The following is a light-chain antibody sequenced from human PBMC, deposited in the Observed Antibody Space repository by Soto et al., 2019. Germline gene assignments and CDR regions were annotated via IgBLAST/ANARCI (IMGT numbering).Light chain of an antibody. CDR1: SSDVGRYNH. CDR3: ISYTGSSTSYV. V-gene: IGLV2-14*01. J-gene: IGLJ1*01. CDR2: EVT. Sequence: QSVLTQPASVSGSPGQSITISCSGTSSDVGRYNHVAWYQQFPGKTPKLIIYEVTYRPSGVSHRFSASKSGNTASLTISGLQAEDEADYYCISYTGSSTSYVFGTGTKSPS.